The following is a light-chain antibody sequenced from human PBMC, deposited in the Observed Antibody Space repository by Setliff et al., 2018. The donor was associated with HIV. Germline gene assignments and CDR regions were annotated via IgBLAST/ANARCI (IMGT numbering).Light chain of an antibody. CDR3: SSYSINNLYV. J-gene: IGLJ1*01. V-gene: IGLV2-14*03. Sequence: QSVLTQPASVSGSPGQSITISCTGTSSDIGSSNFVSWYQQHPGKALKVMIYNVDKRPSGVSNRFSGSKSGNTASLTISGLQTEDEADYYCSSYSINNLYVFATGTKVTVL. CDR1: SSDIGSSNF. CDR2: NVD.